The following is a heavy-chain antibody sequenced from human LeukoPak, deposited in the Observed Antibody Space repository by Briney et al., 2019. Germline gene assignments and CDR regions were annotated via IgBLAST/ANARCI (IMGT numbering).Heavy chain of an antibody. J-gene: IGHJ5*02. CDR2: IYYSGST. V-gene: IGHV4-59*01. CDR1: GGSISSYY. CDR3: ARLGIFMVRGASNNWFDP. Sequence: SETLSLTCTVSGGSISSYYWSWIRQPPGKGLEWIGYIYYSGSTNYNPSLKSRVTISVDASKNQFSLKLSSVTAADTAVYYCARLGIFMVRGASNNWFDPWGQGTLVTVSS. D-gene: IGHD3-10*01.